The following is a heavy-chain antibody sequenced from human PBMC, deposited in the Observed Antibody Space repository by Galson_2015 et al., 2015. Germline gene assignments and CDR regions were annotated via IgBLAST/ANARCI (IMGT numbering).Heavy chain of an antibody. V-gene: IGHV3-15*01. Sequence: SLRLSCAASGFTFSDAWMSWVRQAPGKGLEWVGRIKSKTDGGTTDYAAPVKGRFTISRDDSKNTLYLQVNSLKTEDTAVYYCTRDSNGGSDSWGQGTLSTSPQ. CDR3: TRDSNGGSDS. CDR2: IKSKTDGGTT. D-gene: IGHD2-15*01. J-gene: IGHJ5*01. CDR1: GFTFSDAW.